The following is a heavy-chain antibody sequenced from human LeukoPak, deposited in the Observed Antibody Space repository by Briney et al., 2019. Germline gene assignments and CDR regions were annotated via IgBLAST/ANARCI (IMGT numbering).Heavy chain of an antibody. J-gene: IGHJ4*02. D-gene: IGHD6-19*01. V-gene: IGHV1-2*04. Sequence: GASVKVSCKASGYTFTGYYMHWVRQAPGQGLEWMGWINPNSGGTNYAQKFQGWVTMTRDTSISTAYMELSRLRSDDTAVYYCATSRYSSGWYYFDYWGQGTLVTVSS. CDR2: INPNSGGT. CDR1: GYTFTGYY. CDR3: ATSRYSSGWYYFDY.